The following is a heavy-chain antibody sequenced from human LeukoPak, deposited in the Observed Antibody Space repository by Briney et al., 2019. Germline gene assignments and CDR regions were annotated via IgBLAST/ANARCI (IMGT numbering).Heavy chain of an antibody. CDR2: ISSGGHVI. D-gene: IGHD7-27*01. Sequence: PGGSLRLSCAASGFTFSSYGMTWVRQAPGKGLEWVSRISSGGHVISYEDSVKGRFIISRDDAESSLYLQMNSLRAEDTAVYYCARDEDGDQDFDYWGQGTLVTVSS. CDR1: GFTFSSYG. CDR3: ARDEDGDQDFDY. V-gene: IGHV3-48*03. J-gene: IGHJ4*02.